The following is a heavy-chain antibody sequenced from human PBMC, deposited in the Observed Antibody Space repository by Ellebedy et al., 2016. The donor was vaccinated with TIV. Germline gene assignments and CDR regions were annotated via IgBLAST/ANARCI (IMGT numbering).Heavy chain of an antibody. CDR1: GFTFSSYA. Sequence: GGSLRLXXAASGFTFSSYAMSWVRQAPDKGLDWVSAISGSGGSTYYADSVKGRFTISRGNSKNTLYLQMNGLRAEDTAVYYCAKDTNGANSPVDYWGQGTLVTVSS. D-gene: IGHD1-1*01. CDR2: ISGSGGST. V-gene: IGHV3-23*01. J-gene: IGHJ4*02. CDR3: AKDTNGANSPVDY.